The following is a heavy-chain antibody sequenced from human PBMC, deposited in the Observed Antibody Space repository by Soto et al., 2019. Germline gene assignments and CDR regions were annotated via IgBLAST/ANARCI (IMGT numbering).Heavy chain of an antibody. V-gene: IGHV4-4*02. CDR3: AREVRGGSDNWFDP. Sequence: PSETLSLTCAVSGGSISSSNWWSWVRQPPGKGPEWIGEIYHSGSTNYNPSLKSRVTISVDKSKNQFSLKLSSVTAADTAVYYCAREVRGGSDNWFDPWGQGTLVTVSS. CDR2: IYHSGST. J-gene: IGHJ5*02. CDR1: GGSISSSNW. D-gene: IGHD3-10*01.